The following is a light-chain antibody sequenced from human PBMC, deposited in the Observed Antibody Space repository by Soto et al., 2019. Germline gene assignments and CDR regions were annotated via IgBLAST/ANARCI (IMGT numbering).Light chain of an antibody. V-gene: IGKV3-11*01. CDR3: QQRSYWPIT. J-gene: IGKJ5*01. CDR1: QSVSSY. CDR2: DAS. Sequence: EILLTQSPATLSLSPGERSTLSCRAIQSVSSYLAWYQHKPGQGPRLLIYDASKRATGLPARFSGSGSGTDFTLTISSLEPEDFAVYYCQQRSYWPITFGQGTRLEIK.